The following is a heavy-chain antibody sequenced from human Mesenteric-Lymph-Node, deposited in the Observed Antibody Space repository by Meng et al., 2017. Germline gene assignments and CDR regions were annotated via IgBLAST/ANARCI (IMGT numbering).Heavy chain of an antibody. Sequence: QVQLQQWGAGLLKPSETLSLTCAVYGGSISSDIWWSWVRQPPGKGLEWIGEVYHRGDTNYNPSLKSRVDISVDKSKNQFYLSLFSVTAADTAVYYCGRDQGRELINHWGQGTLVTVSS. CDR3: GRDQGRELINH. J-gene: IGHJ4*02. D-gene: IGHD1-7*01. V-gene: IGHV4-4*02. CDR2: VYHRGDT. CDR1: GGSISSDIW.